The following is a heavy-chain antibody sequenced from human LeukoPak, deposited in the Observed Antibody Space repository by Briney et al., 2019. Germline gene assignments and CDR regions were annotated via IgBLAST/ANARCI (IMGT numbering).Heavy chain of an antibody. CDR2: ISYDGSNK. D-gene: IGHD3-22*01. J-gene: IGHJ4*02. CDR1: GFTFSSYA. CDR3: ARNHLNYYDSSGYYSHCDY. Sequence: PGGSLRPSCAASGFTFSSYAMHWVRQAPGKGLEWVAVISYDGSNKYYADSVKGRFTISRDNSKNTLYLQMNSLRAEDTAVYYCARNHLNYYDSSGYYSHCDYWGQGTLVTVSS. V-gene: IGHV3-30-3*01.